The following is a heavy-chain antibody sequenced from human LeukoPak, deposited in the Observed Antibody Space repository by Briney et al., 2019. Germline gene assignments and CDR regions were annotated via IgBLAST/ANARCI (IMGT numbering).Heavy chain of an antibody. V-gene: IGHV3-23*01. D-gene: IGHD2-15*01. CDR3: ARGGGTFDC. J-gene: IGHJ4*02. CDR2: ISDSGAGT. CDR1: GFTFSRYG. Sequence: PGGSLRLSCAASGFTFSRYGMSWVRQAPGKGLEWVSGISDSGAGTDYADSVKGRFTFSRDNSKKTLYLQMNSLRAEDTAVYYCARGGGTFDCWGQGTLVTVSS.